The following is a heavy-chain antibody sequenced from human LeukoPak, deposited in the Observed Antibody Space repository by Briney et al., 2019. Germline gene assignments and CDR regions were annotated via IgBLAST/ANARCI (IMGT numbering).Heavy chain of an antibody. CDR2: IYYSGST. V-gene: IGHV4-39*01. D-gene: IGHD3-3*01. Sequence: KTSETLSLTCTVSGGSISSSSYYWGWIRQPPGKGLEWIGSIYYSGSTYYNPSLKSRVTISVDTSKNQFSLKLNSVTAADTAVYYCARQLRFLEWLSVKRIDFWGQGTLVTVSS. CDR3: ARQLRFLEWLSVKRIDF. CDR1: GGSISSSSYY. J-gene: IGHJ4*02.